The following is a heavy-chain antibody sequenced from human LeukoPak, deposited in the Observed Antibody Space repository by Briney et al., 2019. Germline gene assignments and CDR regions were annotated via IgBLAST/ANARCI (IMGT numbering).Heavy chain of an antibody. CDR3: ARDRGGSSWYNWFDP. V-gene: IGHV1-69*01. J-gene: IGHJ5*02. CDR1: GGTLTSYA. Sequence: SVKVSCKASGGTLTSYAISCVRQAPGQGLEWMGGIIPIFGTANYAQKFQGRVTSTADESTSTAYMELSSLRSEDTAVYYWARDRGGSSWYNWFDPWGQGTLVTVSS. CDR2: IIPIFGTA. D-gene: IGHD6-13*01.